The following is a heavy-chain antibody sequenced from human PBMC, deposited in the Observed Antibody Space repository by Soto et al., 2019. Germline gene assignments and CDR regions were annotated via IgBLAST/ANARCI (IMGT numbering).Heavy chain of an antibody. CDR1: GGSFSGYY. CDR2: INHSGST. Sequence: SETLSLTCAVYGGSFSGYYWSWIRQPPEKGLEWIGEINHSGSTNYNPSLKSRVTISVDTSKNQFSLKLSSVTAADTAVYYCARGRRDSSGIAARRGWFDPWGQGTLVTVSS. D-gene: IGHD6-6*01. V-gene: IGHV4-34*01. J-gene: IGHJ5*02. CDR3: ARGRRDSSGIAARRGWFDP.